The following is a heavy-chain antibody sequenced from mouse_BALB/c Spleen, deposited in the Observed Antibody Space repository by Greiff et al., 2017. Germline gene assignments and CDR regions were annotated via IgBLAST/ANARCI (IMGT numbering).Heavy chain of an antibody. CDR1: GFSLTGYG. Sequence: QVQLQQSGPGLVAPSQSLSITCTVSGFSLTGYGVNWVRQPPGTGLEWLGMIWGDGSTDYNSALKSRLSISKDNSKSQVFLKMNSLQTDDTARYYCARAYYRYDFAYWGQGTLVTVSA. V-gene: IGHV2-6-7*01. D-gene: IGHD2-14*01. CDR2: IWGDGST. CDR3: ARAYYRYDFAY. J-gene: IGHJ3*01.